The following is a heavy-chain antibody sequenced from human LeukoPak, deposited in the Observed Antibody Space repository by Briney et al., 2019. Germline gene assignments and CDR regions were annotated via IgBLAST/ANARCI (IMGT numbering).Heavy chain of an antibody. D-gene: IGHD3-10*01. Sequence: ASVKVSCKASGYTFTSYDTNWVRQATGQGLEWMGWMNPNSGNTGYAQKFQGRVTMTRNTSISTAYMELSSLRSEDTAVYYCARNPTLLWFGELDLDYWGQGTLVTVSS. CDR3: ARNPTLLWFGELDLDY. V-gene: IGHV1-8*01. CDR1: GYTFTSYD. CDR2: MNPNSGNT. J-gene: IGHJ4*02.